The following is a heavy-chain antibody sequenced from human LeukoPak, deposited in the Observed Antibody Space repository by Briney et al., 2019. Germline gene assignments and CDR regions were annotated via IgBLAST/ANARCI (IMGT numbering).Heavy chain of an antibody. CDR1: GFTFNSYV. CDR2: INGGGGNT. D-gene: IGHD2-15*01. V-gene: IGHV3-23*01. CDR3: AKSVVVITSRFDD. J-gene: IGHJ4*02. Sequence: PGGSLRLSCAASGFTFNSYVMSWVRQAPGKGLEWVSAINGGGGNTYYADSVKGRFTISSDNSKNMVYLQMNSLRADDTAIYYCAKSVVVITSRFDDWGQGALVTVSS.